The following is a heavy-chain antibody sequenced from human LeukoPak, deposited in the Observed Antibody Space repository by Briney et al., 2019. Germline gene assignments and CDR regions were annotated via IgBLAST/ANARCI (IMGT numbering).Heavy chain of an antibody. Sequence: SETLSLTCTVSGGSISSSSYYWAWIRQPPGKGLEWIGSIHYSGSTYYNPSLQSRVTISIDTSKNQFSLKLRFVTAADTAVYYYARVRCSGGSCPSYYYYYYMDVWGKGTTVTVSS. CDR2: IHYSGST. J-gene: IGHJ6*03. D-gene: IGHD2-15*01. CDR3: ARVRCSGGSCPSYYYYYYMDV. V-gene: IGHV4-39*07. CDR1: GGSISSSSYY.